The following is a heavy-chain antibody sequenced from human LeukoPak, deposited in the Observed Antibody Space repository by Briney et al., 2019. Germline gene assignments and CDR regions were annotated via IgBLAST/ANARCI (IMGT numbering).Heavy chain of an antibody. J-gene: IGHJ4*02. D-gene: IGHD2-21*01. CDR3: ARVISGEPFHFDY. V-gene: IGHV4-59*01. Sequence: PGGSLRLSCAASGFIFSDYYMTWIRQPPGKGLEWIGYIYYSGRTNYNPSLKSRVTISVDTSKSQFSLKLSSVTAADTAIYYCARVISGEPFHFDYWGQGTLVTVSS. CDR2: IYYSGRT. CDR1: GFIFSDYY.